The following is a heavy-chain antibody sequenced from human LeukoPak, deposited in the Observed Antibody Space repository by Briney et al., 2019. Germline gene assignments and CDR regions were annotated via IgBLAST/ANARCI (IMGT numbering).Heavy chain of an antibody. Sequence: QPGRSLRLSCAASGFIFSSYAMHWVRQAPGKGLEWVAVISDDGSNKYYVDSVRGRFTISRDNSKNTLYVQMNSLRVEDTAVYYCAKGWLGQWLPGFWGQGTLVTVSS. CDR3: AKGWLGQWLPGF. CDR2: ISDDGSNK. D-gene: IGHD6-19*01. J-gene: IGHJ4*02. V-gene: IGHV3-30*04. CDR1: GFIFSSYA.